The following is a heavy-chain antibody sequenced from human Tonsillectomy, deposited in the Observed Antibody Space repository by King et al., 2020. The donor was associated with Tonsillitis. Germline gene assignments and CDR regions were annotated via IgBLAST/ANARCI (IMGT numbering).Heavy chain of an antibody. CDR1: GYIFTNYW. CDR3: ATVLDYFTSGSPHYAFDI. J-gene: IGHJ3*02. V-gene: IGHV5-51*01. Sequence: EVQLVQSGAEVKKPGESLKISCKGSGYIFTNYWIGWVRQMPGKGLEWMGIIYPGDSNTMHSPSFQGQVTISADKSISTAYLQWSSLKASDTAMYYCATVLDYFTSGSPHYAFDIWGQGTMVTVSS. CDR2: IYPGDSNT. D-gene: IGHD3-10*01.